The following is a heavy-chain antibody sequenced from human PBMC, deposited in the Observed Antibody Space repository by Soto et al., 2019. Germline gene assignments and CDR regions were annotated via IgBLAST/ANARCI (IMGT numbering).Heavy chain of an antibody. J-gene: IGHJ4*02. CDR1: GYTFITYG. Sequence: QVHLVQSGAEVKKSGASVKVSCEASGYTFITYGISWVRQAPGQGLEWMGWITPYNGKTNYAQKVQDRVTMTTDTSTGTAYLELRSLRSDDSAVYYCARDTSHYFDHWGQGTLVTVSS. D-gene: IGHD2-2*01. CDR3: ARDTSHYFDH. CDR2: ITPYNGKT. V-gene: IGHV1-18*01.